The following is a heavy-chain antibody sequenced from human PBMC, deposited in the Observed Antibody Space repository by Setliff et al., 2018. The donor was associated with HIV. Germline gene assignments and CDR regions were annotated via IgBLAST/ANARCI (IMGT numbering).Heavy chain of an antibody. CDR2: IWSDGIDE. CDR3: ARREYNYLPRAFDI. CDR1: GFTFSTFA. D-gene: IGHD1-1*01. V-gene: IGHV3-33*08. Sequence: GGSLRLSCVASGFTFSTFAMHWVRQAPGKGLEWVAVIWSDGIDEDYSASVKGRFTISRDNSKNMLYLQMNNLRAEDTAIYYCARREYNYLPRAFDIWGQGTPVTVSS. J-gene: IGHJ3*02.